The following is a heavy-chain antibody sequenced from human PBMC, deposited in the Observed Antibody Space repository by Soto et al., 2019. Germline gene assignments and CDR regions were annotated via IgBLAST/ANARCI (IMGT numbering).Heavy chain of an antibody. Sequence: QVQLVESGGGVVQPGRSLRFSCAASGFTFSSYAMHWVRQAPGKGLEWVAVISYDGSNKYYADSVKGRFTISRDNSKNTLYLQMNSLRAEDTAVYYCAELNYYDSSGYYTDPGVHDAFDIWGQGTMVTVSS. CDR1: GFTFSSYA. CDR2: ISYDGSNK. J-gene: IGHJ3*02. D-gene: IGHD3-22*01. V-gene: IGHV3-30-3*01. CDR3: AELNYYDSSGYYTDPGVHDAFDI.